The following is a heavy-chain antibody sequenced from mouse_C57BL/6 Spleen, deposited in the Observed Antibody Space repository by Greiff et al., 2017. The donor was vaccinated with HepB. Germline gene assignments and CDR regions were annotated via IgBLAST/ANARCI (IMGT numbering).Heavy chain of an antibody. Sequence: EVKLVESGGGLVQPGGSLKLSCAASGFTFSDYYMYWVRQTPEKRLEWVAYISNGGGCNYYPDTVKGRFTISRDNAKNTLYLQMSRLKSEDTAMYYCARHGDYEGFAYWGQGTLVTVSA. D-gene: IGHD2-13*01. CDR3: ARHGDYEGFAY. CDR2: ISNGGGCN. V-gene: IGHV5-12*01. CDR1: GFTFSDYY. J-gene: IGHJ3*01.